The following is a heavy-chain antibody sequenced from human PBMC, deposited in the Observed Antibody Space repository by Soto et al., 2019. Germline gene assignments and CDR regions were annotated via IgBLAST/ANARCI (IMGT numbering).Heavy chain of an antibody. D-gene: IGHD3-16*01. V-gene: IGHV3-30*19. CDR2: TSYDGSDK. CDR3: ARGGTTGGLDV. J-gene: IGHJ1*01. Sequence: QVQLVESGGGVVQPGTSLRVSCVGSGSTFRSYVIHWVRQAPGKGLEWVALTSYDGSDKYYGDSVRGRFTISRDNSRNTVDLQMDSRRLEDTALYYCARGGTTGGLDVWGQGTLVSVSS. CDR1: GSTFRSYV.